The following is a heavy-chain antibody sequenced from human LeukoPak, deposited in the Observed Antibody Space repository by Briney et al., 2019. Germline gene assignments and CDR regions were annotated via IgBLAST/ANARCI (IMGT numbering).Heavy chain of an antibody. D-gene: IGHD5-24*01. V-gene: IGHV4-4*08. CDR2: MSTSGSF. CDR1: GGSIRNYH. Sequence: SETLSLTCAVSGGSIRNYHWSWIRQSPEKGLEWIAFMSTSGSFDYNPSLESRVTMAGDTSKNHFTLKMTSVTAAGTAVYYCARHGRRDGKRSPWTGWGQGTLVSVSS. J-gene: IGHJ4*02. CDR3: ARHGRRDGKRSPWTG.